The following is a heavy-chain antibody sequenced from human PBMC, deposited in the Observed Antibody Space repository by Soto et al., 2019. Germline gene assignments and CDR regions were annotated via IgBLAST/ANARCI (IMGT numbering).Heavy chain of an antibody. CDR1: GFTFGDYW. CDR2: IKQDGSEK. CDR3: ATVTALAYSGADCYSLYYYAMDV. V-gene: IGHV3-7*05. Sequence: VQLVESGGGLVQPGGSLRLSCVASGFTFGDYWMSWVRQAPGKGLDWVANIKQDGSEKYYVDSVKGRFAVSRDNAQNSLYLQMNSLRAEDTAMYYCATVTALAYSGADCYSLYYYAMDVCGQGTTVTVSS. D-gene: IGHD2-21*02. J-gene: IGHJ6*02.